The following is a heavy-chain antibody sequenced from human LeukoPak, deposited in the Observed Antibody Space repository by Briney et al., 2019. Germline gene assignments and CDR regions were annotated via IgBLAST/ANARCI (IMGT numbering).Heavy chain of an antibody. CDR1: GFNFSYSA. D-gene: IGHD1-26*01. CDR2: ISHDGKKK. J-gene: IGHJ4*02. V-gene: IGHV3-30*04. CDR3: ARVLGAGTFDS. Sequence: ARSLRLSCAVSGFNFSYSAMHWFRQAPGKGLEWVAVISHDGKKKYHADSVKGRFSISRDDSKNTLYLQMNSLGAEDTAVYFCARVLGAGTFDSGGQGALVTVSS.